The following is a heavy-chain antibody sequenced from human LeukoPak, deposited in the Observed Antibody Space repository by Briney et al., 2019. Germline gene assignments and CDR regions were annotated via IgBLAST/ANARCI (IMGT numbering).Heavy chain of an antibody. CDR2: IYYSGST. V-gene: IGHV4-39*01. CDR1: GGSISSSSYY. Sequence: PSETLSLTCTVSGGSISSSSYYWGWIRQPPGKGLEWIGSIYYSGSTYYNPSLKSRVTISVDTSKNQFSLKLSSVTAADTAVYYCARHVRAVAGPLPYYYMDVWGKGTTVTISS. CDR3: ARHVRAVAGPLPYYYMDV. D-gene: IGHD6-19*01. J-gene: IGHJ6*03.